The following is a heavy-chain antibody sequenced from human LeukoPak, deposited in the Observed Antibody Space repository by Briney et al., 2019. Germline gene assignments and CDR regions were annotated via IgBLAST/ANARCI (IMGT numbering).Heavy chain of an antibody. CDR2: IYYSGSN. D-gene: IGHD2-15*01. J-gene: IGHJ5*02. Sequence: ASETLSLTCTVSGGSISSSSYYWGWIRQPPGKGLEWIGSIYYSGSNYNNPSLKSRVTISVDTSKNQFSLKLSSVTAADTAVYYCARGPYHSYCSGGSCLYNWFDPWGQGTLVTVSS. V-gene: IGHV4-39*07. CDR3: ARGPYHSYCSGGSCLYNWFDP. CDR1: GGSISSSSYY.